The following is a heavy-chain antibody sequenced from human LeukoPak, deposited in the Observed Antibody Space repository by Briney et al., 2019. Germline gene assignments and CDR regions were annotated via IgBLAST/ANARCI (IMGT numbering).Heavy chain of an antibody. J-gene: IGHJ3*02. CDR1: GGSISVGTYY. CDR2: IYYSGST. D-gene: IGHD5-24*01. Sequence: SQTLSLTCTVSGGSISVGTYYWSWIRQPPGEVLEWIGYIYYSGSTYYNPSLKSRVSISVDTSKIQFSLKLSSVTAADTALFYCARDRDGYNLDAFDIWGQGTMVTVPS. V-gene: IGHV4-30-4*08. CDR3: ARDRDGYNLDAFDI.